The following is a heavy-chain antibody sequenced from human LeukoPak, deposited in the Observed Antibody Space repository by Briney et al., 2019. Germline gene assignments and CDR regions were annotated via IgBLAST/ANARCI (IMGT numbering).Heavy chain of an antibody. CDR3: ARTPGGNWFDP. CDR2: IYYSGST. CDR1: GGSISSGGYY. J-gene: IGHJ5*02. D-gene: IGHD3-10*01. V-gene: IGHV4-61*08. Sequence: PSETLSLTCTVSGGSISSGGYYWSWIRQHPGKGLEWIGYIYYSGSTNYNPSLKSRVTISVDTSKNQFSLKLSSVTAADTAVYYCARTPGGNWFDPWGQGTLVTVSS.